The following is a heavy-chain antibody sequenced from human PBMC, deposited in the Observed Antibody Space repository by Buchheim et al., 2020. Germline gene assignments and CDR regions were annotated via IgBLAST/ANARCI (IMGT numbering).Heavy chain of an antibody. CDR3: ARLYDSSGYGVYYFDH. V-gene: IGHV3-23*01. CDR1: GFTFSSYA. J-gene: IGHJ4*02. D-gene: IGHD3-22*01. CDR2: ISGSCGST. Sequence: EVQLLESGGGLVQPGGSLRLSCAASGFTFSSYAMSWVRQAPGKGLEWVSAISGSCGSTYYADSVKGRFTISRDNSKSTLYLHMNSLRAEDTAVYYCARLYDSSGYGVYYFDHWGQGTL.